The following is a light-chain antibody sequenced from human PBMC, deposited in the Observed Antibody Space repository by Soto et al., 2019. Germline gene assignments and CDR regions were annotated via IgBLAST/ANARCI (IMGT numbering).Light chain of an antibody. CDR1: QSISSN. CDR2: GAS. V-gene: IGKV3-15*01. Sequence: EIVMTQSPATLSVSPGERATLSCRASQSISSNLAWYQQKPGQAPRLLISGASTRATGIPARFSGSGSGTEFTLTINSLQSEDFAVYYCQQYNDWPLTFGGGTKVDIK. CDR3: QQYNDWPLT. J-gene: IGKJ4*01.